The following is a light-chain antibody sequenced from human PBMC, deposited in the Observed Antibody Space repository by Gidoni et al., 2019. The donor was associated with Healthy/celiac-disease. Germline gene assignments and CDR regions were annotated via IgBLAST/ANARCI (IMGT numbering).Light chain of an antibody. CDR3: QQSYSTLMYT. J-gene: IGKJ2*01. CDR2: AAS. V-gene: IGKV1-39*01. CDR1: QSISSY. Sequence: IQMTQSPSSLSASVGDRVTITCRASQSISSYLNWYQQKPGKAPKLLIYAASSLQSGVPSRFSGSGSRTDFTLTISSLQPEDFATYYCQQSYSTLMYTFGQGTKLEIK.